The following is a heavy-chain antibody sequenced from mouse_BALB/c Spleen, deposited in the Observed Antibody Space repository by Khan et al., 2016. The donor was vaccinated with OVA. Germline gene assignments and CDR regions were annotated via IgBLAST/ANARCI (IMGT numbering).Heavy chain of an antibody. Sequence: EVQLQESGPGLVKPSQSLSLTCTVTVYSITSDYAWNWIRQFPGNKLECMGYISYSGGTTSYPSLKSRISITRDTSKNQFFLQLNYVTTEDTATEYCARGDYFDNWGKGTTRKVSS. V-gene: IGHV3-2*02. CDR1: VYSITSDYA. J-gene: IGHJ2*01. CDR2: ISYSGGT. CDR3: ARGDYFDN.